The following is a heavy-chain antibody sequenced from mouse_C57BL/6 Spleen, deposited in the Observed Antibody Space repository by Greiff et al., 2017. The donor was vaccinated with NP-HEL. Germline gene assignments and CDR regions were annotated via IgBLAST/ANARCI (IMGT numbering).Heavy chain of an antibody. J-gene: IGHJ4*01. CDR3: ARIYYDYDDPYYAMDY. V-gene: IGHV5-16*01. D-gene: IGHD2-4*01. CDR2: INYDGSST. CDR1: GFTFSDYY. Sequence: EVMLVESEGGLVQPGSSMKLSCTASGFTFSDYYMAWVRQVPEKGLEWVANINYDGSSTYYLDSLKSRFIISRDNAKNILYLQMSSLKSEDTATYYCARIYYDYDDPYYAMDYWGQGTSVTVSS.